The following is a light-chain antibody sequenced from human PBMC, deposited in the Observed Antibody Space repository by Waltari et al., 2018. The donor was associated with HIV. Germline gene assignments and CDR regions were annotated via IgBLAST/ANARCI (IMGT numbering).Light chain of an antibody. Sequence: SYELTQPPSVSVSPGQTASITCSGDKLGDKYACWYPQKPGQSPLLVIYQHNKRPSGVPERFSGSNSGNTATLTISGTQAMDESDYFCQAWDSSNVVFGGGTKLTVL. CDR2: QHN. CDR3: QAWDSSNVV. J-gene: IGLJ2*01. CDR1: KLGDKY. V-gene: IGLV3-1*01.